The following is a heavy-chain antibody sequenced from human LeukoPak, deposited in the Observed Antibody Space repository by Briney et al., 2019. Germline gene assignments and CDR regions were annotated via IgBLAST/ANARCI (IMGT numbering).Heavy chain of an antibody. V-gene: IGHV1-69*04. CDR2: VIPILGIA. CDR1: GGTFSSYA. Sequence: SVKVSCKASGGTFSSYAISWVRQAPGQGLEWMGRVIPILGIANYAQKFQGRVTITADKSTSTAYMELSSLRSEDTAVYYCAREIYDSSGYYLLPYFDYWGQGTLVTVSS. D-gene: IGHD3-22*01. J-gene: IGHJ4*02. CDR3: AREIYDSSGYYLLPYFDY.